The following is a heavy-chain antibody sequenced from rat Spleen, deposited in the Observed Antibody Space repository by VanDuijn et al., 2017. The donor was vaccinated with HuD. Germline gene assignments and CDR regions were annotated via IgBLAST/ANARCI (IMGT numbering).Heavy chain of an antibody. CDR2: IIYDGRRA. Sequence: EVQLVESGGGLVQPGRSLKLSCAASGFTFSDYNMAWVRQAPKKGLEWVATIIYDGRRAYYRDSVTGRFTISRDNAKSSLYLQMDSLRSEDTASYYCTTLPYYWGQGVMVTVSS. V-gene: IGHV5S10*01. CDR3: TTLPYY. J-gene: IGHJ2*01. CDR1: GFTFSDYN. D-gene: IGHD1-4*01.